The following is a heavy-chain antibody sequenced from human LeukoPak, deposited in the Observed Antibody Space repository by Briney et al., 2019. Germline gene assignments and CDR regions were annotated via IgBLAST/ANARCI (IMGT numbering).Heavy chain of an antibody. D-gene: IGHD6-6*01. V-gene: IGHV4-38-2*01. CDR1: GYSISSGYY. Sequence: PSETLSLTCAVSGYSISSGYYWGWIRQPPGKGLEWIGSIYHSGNTNYNPSLKSRVTISVDTSKNQFSLKVSSVTAADTALYYCARCYSSSGYLDYWGQGTLVTVSS. CDR2: IYHSGNT. J-gene: IGHJ4*02. CDR3: ARCYSSSGYLDY.